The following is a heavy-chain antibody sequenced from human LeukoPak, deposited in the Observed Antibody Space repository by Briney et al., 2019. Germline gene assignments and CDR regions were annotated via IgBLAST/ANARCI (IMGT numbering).Heavy chain of an antibody. V-gene: IGHV1-24*01. Sequence: ASVKVSCKVSGYTLAELLMHWVRQAPGKGLEWLGGFDPEDGEPEDGESIDAQKFQGRVTMTDDTSTNTAYMELSRLTSEDTAVYYCGRGIRAGAFDIWGQGTMVTVSS. CDR2: FDPEDGEPEDGES. J-gene: IGHJ3*02. CDR1: GYTLAELL. CDR3: GRGIRAGAFDI. D-gene: IGHD2-21*01.